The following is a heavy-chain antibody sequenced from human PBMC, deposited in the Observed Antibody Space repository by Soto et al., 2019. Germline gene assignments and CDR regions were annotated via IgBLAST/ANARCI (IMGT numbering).Heavy chain of an antibody. CDR1: GGSISSSSYY. V-gene: IGHV4-39*01. J-gene: IGHJ6*02. Sequence: SETLSLTCTVSGGSISSSSYYWGWIRQPPGKGLEWIGSIYYSGSTYYNPSLKSRVTISVDTSKNQFSLKLSSVTAADTAVYYCARGSNVAALGYYYYGMDVWGQGTTVTVSS. D-gene: IGHD2-15*01. CDR2: IYYSGST. CDR3: ARGSNVAALGYYYYGMDV.